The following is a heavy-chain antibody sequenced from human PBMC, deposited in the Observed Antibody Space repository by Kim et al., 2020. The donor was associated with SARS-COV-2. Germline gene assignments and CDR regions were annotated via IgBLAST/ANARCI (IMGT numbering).Heavy chain of an antibody. V-gene: IGHV3-33*05. CDR3: ARDRTDSGYFPDPFDY. D-gene: IGHD3-22*01. Sequence: GGSLRLSCAASGFTFSSYGMHWVRQAPGKGLEWVAVISYDGSNKYYADSVKGRFTISRDNSKNTLYLQMNSLRAEDTAVYYCARDRTDSGYFPDPFDYWGQGTLVTVSS. CDR2: ISYDGSNK. CDR1: GFTFSSYG. J-gene: IGHJ4*02.